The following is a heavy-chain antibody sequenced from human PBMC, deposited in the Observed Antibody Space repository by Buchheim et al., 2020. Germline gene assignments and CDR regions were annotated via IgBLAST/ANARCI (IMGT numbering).Heavy chain of an antibody. Sequence: QVQLQESGPGLVKPSETLSLTCTVSGGSISSYYWSWIRQPPGKGLEWIGYIYYSASTNYNPSLKSRVTISVNTSKNQFSLKLSSVTAADTAVYYCARVPYYDFWSGFYYGMDVWGQGTT. D-gene: IGHD3-3*01. CDR1: GGSISSYY. CDR2: IYYSAST. J-gene: IGHJ6*02. CDR3: ARVPYYDFWSGFYYGMDV. V-gene: IGHV4-59*01.